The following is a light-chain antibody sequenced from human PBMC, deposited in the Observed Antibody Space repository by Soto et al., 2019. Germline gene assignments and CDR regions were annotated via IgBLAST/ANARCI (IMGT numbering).Light chain of an antibody. V-gene: IGLV2-23*02. CDR3: CSYAGGSTWV. J-gene: IGLJ2*01. CDR2: EVS. CDR1: SSDIGNYNL. Sequence: QSALTQPASVSGSPGQSITISCTGTSSDIGNYNLVSWYQQHPDKAPKLMIYEVSKRPSGVSNRFSGSKSGNTASLTLSGLQAEDEADYYCCSYAGGSTWVFGGGTKVTVL.